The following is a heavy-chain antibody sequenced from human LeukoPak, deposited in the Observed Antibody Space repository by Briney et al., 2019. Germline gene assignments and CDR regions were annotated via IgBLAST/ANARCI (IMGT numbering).Heavy chain of an antibody. D-gene: IGHD3-22*01. J-gene: IGHJ4*02. CDR1: GFTFSSHA. CDR2: ISSDGSYK. V-gene: IGHV3-30*04. Sequence: PGGSLRLSCAASGFTFSSHALHWVRQAPGKGLEWVAVISSDGSYKYYADSVKGRFTISRDNSKNTLYLQMTSLRADDTAVYYCVKSYYDSTGYRGDFDYWGQGTLVTVSS. CDR3: VKSYYDSTGYRGDFDY.